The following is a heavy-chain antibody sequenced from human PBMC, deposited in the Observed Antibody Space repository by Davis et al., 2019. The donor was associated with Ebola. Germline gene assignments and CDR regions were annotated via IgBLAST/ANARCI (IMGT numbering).Heavy chain of an antibody. CDR2: ISAYNGNT. J-gene: IGHJ6*04. Sequence: ASVKVSCKASGGTFSSYTISWVRQAPGQGLEWMGWISAYNGNTNYAQKLQGRVTMTTDTSTSTAYMELRSLRSDDTAVYYCARDSVWFGELLRKSGMDVWGKGTTVTVSS. V-gene: IGHV1-18*01. CDR1: GGTFSSYT. D-gene: IGHD3-10*01. CDR3: ARDSVWFGELLRKSGMDV.